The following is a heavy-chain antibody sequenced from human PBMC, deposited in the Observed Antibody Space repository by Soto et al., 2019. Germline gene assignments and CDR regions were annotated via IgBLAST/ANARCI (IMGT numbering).Heavy chain of an antibody. Sequence: ASVKVSCKASAYTFNNYGISWVRQAPGQGLEWMGWITAYNGITSYAQKLQGRLTMTTDTSTTTTYMELRSLRSDDTAVYYCAIVRTIVVATGRYNWFDSWGQGTLVTVSS. V-gene: IGHV1-18*01. J-gene: IGHJ5*01. CDR1: AYTFNNYG. D-gene: IGHD1-26*01. CDR2: ITAYNGIT. CDR3: AIVRTIVVATGRYNWFDS.